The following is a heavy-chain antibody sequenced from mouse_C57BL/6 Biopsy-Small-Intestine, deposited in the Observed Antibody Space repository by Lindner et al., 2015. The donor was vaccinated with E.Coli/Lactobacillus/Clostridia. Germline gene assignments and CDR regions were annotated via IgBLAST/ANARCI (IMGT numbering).Heavy chain of an antibody. CDR2: ISAYNGNT. V-gene: IGHV1-81*01. J-gene: IGHJ1*01. CDR1: GYTFTSYG. CDR3: ARDQSSWYYYYYGMGV. D-gene: IGHD1-1*01. Sequence: SVKVSCKASGYTFTSYGISWVRQAPGQGLEWMGWISAYNGNTNYAQKLQGRVTMTTDTSTSTAYMELRSLRSDDTAVYYCARDQSSWYYYYYGMGVWGQGTTVTVSS.